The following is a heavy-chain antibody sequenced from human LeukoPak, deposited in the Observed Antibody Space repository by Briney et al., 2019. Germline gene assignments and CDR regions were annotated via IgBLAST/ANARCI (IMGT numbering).Heavy chain of an antibody. Sequence: PGESLRLSCVASGLTFSGQWPNWVRQAPGQGLEWVANIKHDGREKYYVDSVKGRFTISRDDGQNSLSLHMNSVRAEDTAIYYCGYTNNFYHWGQGALVAVSA. CDR1: GLTFSGQW. J-gene: IGHJ4*02. CDR2: IKHDGREK. CDR3: GYTNNFYH. D-gene: IGHD3-16*02. V-gene: IGHV3-7*01.